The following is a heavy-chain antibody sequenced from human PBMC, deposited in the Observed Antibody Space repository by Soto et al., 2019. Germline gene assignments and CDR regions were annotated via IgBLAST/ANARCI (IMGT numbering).Heavy chain of an antibody. Sequence: PGESLKISCQGSGYSFTSYWIGWVRQMPGKGLEWMGIIYPGDSDTRYSPSFQGQVTISADKSISTAYLQWSSLKASDTAMYYCARGPHYDILTGFLHYYGMDVWGQGTTVTVSS. J-gene: IGHJ6*02. CDR2: IYPGDSDT. CDR1: GYSFTSYW. CDR3: ARGPHYDILTGFLHYYGMDV. V-gene: IGHV5-51*01. D-gene: IGHD3-9*01.